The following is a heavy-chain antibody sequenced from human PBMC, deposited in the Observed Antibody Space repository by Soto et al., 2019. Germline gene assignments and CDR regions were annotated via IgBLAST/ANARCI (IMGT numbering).Heavy chain of an antibody. J-gene: IGHJ4*02. Sequence: QVQLVQSGAEVKKPGASVKVSCKASGYTFTSYDINWVRRATGQGLEWMGWMNPNSGNTGYAQKFQGRVTMTRNTSISTAYMELSSLRSEDTAVYYCARVDPDRSGYDLAYWGQGTLVTVSS. CDR2: MNPNSGNT. CDR1: GYTFTSYD. CDR3: ARVDPDRSGYDLAY. V-gene: IGHV1-8*01. D-gene: IGHD5-12*01.